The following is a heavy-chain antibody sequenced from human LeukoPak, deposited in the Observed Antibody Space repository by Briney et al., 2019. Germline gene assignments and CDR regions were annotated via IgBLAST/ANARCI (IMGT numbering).Heavy chain of an antibody. V-gene: IGHV3-66*01. D-gene: IGHD3-10*01. CDR2: IYSGGST. Sequence: GGSLRLSCAASGFTVSSNYMSWVRQAPGKGLEWVSVIYSGGSTYYADSVKGRFTISRDNSKNTLYLQMNSLRAEDTAVYYCARARPHYYGSGSYYHYWGQGTLVTVSS. J-gene: IGHJ4*02. CDR3: ARARPHYYGSGSYYHY. CDR1: GFTVSSNY.